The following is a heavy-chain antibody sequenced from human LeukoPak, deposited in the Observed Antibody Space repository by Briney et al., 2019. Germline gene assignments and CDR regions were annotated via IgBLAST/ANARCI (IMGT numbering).Heavy chain of an antibody. Sequence: SVKVSCKASGGTFSSYAISWVRRAPGQGLEWMGRIIPILGIANYAQKFQGRVTITADKSTSTAYMELSSLRSEDTAVYYCASTTTYYGGNSGGLFDYWGQGTLVTVSS. CDR3: ASTTTYYGGNSGGLFDY. CDR1: GGTFSSYA. CDR2: IIPILGIA. D-gene: IGHD4-23*01. V-gene: IGHV1-69*04. J-gene: IGHJ4*02.